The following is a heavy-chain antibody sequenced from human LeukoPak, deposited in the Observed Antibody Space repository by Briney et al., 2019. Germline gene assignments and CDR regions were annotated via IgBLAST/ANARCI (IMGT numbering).Heavy chain of an antibody. J-gene: IGHJ4*02. CDR3: ARGASSGYDYLDY. CDR1: GFTFSSYN. CDR2: ILMSSSYI. Sequence: GGSLTLFCAASGFTFSSYNMNWLRQAPGKGLECVSSILMSSSYIYYADSVKGRFTISTDNAKNSLYLQMNRLSADDTAVYYCARGASSGYDYLDYWGEGTLVSVSS. D-gene: IGHD6-19*01. V-gene: IGHV3-21*01.